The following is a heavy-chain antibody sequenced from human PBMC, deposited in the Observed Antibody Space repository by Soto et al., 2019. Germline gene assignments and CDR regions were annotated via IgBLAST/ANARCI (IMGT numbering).Heavy chain of an antibody. CDR1: GGSISSGGYY. J-gene: IGHJ6*02. D-gene: IGHD4-17*01. Sequence: QVQLQESGPGLVKPSQTLSLTCTVSGGSISSGGYYWSWIRQHPGKGLEWIGYIYYSGSTYYNPSLKSRVTRSVDTSKNQCSLKMSSVTAADTAVYYCARDSRDYGDLDYVWGPLHFYYSGMDVWGQGTTVTVSS. V-gene: IGHV4-31*03. CDR2: IYYSGST. CDR3: ARDSRDYGDLDYVWGPLHFYYSGMDV.